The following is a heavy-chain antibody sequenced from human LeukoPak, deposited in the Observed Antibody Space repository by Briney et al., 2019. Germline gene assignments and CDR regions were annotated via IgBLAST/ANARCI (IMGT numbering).Heavy chain of an antibody. CDR3: VRDNSSGWYYFDY. V-gene: IGHV3-48*02. CDR1: GFTLSDYI. J-gene: IGHJ4*02. CDR2: ISSGGSTI. D-gene: IGHD6-19*01. Sequence: GSLRLPCVASGFTLSDYIMNWVRQAPGKGLEWVSYISSGGSTIYYADSVKGRFTISRDNAKNSLYLQMNSLRDEDTAVYYCVRDNSSGWYYFDYWGQGTLVTVSS.